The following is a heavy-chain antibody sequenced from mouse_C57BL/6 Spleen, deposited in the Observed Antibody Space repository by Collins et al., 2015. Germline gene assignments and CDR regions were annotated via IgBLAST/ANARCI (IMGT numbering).Heavy chain of an antibody. V-gene: IGHV1-55*01. CDR3: ARHGYYVYYFDY. D-gene: IGHD2-3*01. J-gene: IGHJ2*01. Sequence: QVQLQQPGAELVKPGASVEMSCKASGYTFTSYWITWVKQRPGQGLEWIGDIYPGSGSTNYNEKFKSKATLTVDTSSSTAYMQLSSLTSEDSAVYYCARHGYYVYYFDYWGQGTTLTVSS. CDR2: IYPGSGST. CDR1: GYTFTSYW.